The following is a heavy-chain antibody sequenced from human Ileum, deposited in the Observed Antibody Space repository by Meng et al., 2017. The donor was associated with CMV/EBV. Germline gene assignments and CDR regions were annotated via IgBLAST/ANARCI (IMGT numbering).Heavy chain of an antibody. V-gene: IGHV3-7*03. J-gene: IGHJ4*02. D-gene: IGHD3-22*01. CDR2: IKQDGSEK. CDR1: GFTFSSYW. CDR3: ARRGMDSKASDY. Sequence: GESLKISCAASGFTFSSYWMTWVRQAPGKGLEWVANIKQDGSEKYYVDSVKGRFTISRDNAKTSLFLQMNSLRAEDTALYYCARRGMDSKASDYWGQGTLVTVSS.